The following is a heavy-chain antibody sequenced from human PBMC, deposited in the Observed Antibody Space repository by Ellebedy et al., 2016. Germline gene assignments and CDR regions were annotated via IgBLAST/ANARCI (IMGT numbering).Heavy chain of an antibody. CDR1: GFTFDDHG. D-gene: IGHD4-17*01. CDR2: INGDGSNT. Sequence: GGSLRLXCAASGFTFDDHGMSWVRQVPGKGLVWVSRINGDGSNTAYADSVKGRFTISRDNAKNTLYLQMNSLRADDTAVYYYVRDRLTVTDYFHHWGQGTLVTVSS. J-gene: IGHJ4*02. CDR3: VRDRLTVTDYFHH. V-gene: IGHV3-74*01.